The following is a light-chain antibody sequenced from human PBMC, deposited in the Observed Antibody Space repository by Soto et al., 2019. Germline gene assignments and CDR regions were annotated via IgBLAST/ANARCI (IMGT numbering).Light chain of an antibody. J-gene: IGKJ1*01. Sequence: DVVLTQSPLSLPVTLGQPASISCRSSQSLVASDGNTYLNWFQQRPGQSPRRLIYKVSNRDSGVPVRFSGSGSGTDFALQISRVEAEDVGVYYCMQGTHWPPWTFGQGTKVEVK. CDR2: KVS. CDR3: MQGTHWPPWT. V-gene: IGKV2-30*01. CDR1: QSLVASDGNTY.